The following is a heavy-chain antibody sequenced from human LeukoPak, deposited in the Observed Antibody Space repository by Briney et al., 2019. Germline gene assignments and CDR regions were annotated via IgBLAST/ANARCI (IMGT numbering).Heavy chain of an antibody. Sequence: PGGSLRLSCAASGFTFSSYAMSWVRQAPGKGLEWVSAISGSGGSTYYADSVKGRFTISRDNSKNTLYLQMNSLRAEDTAVYYCAKDRYYDFWSGYSFDYWGQGTLVTVSS. CDR3: AKDRYYDFWSGYSFDY. CDR2: ISGSGGST. V-gene: IGHV3-23*01. J-gene: IGHJ4*02. CDR1: GFTFSSYA. D-gene: IGHD3-3*01.